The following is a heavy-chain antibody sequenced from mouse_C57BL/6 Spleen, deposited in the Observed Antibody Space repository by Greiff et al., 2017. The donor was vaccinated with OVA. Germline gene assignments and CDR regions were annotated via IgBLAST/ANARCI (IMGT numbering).Heavy chain of an antibody. CDR2: IDPANGST. J-gene: IGHJ1*03. Sequence: VQLQQSVAELVRPGASVKLSCTASGFNIKNTYMHWVKQRPEQGLEWIGRIDPANGSTKYDAKFKGKATITADTSSNTAYLQLSSLTSEDTAIYYCARDSNYERYFDVWGTGTTVTVSS. V-gene: IGHV14-3*01. D-gene: IGHD2-5*01. CDR3: ARDSNYERYFDV. CDR1: GFNIKNTY.